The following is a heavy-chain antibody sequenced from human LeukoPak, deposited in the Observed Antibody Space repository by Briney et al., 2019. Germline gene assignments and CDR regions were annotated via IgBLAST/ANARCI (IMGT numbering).Heavy chain of an antibody. J-gene: IGHJ4*02. CDR2: INPNSGGT. D-gene: IGHD6-25*01. V-gene: IGHV1-2*06. Sequence: GSLKVSCAASGYTFTAYYIHWVRQAPGQGLEWVGRINPNSGGTSFALNFQGRVTLTRDTSMSTVYMELSRLRADDTAVYYCAREACGGYFDYWGQGTLVIVAS. CDR1: GYTFTAYY. CDR3: AREACGGYFDY.